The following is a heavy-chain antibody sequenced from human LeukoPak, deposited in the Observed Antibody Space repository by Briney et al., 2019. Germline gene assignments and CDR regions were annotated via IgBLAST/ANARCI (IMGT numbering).Heavy chain of an antibody. CDR3: ARGYGGSGEIDY. CDR1: GYTFTSYD. Sequence: ASVKVSCKASGYTFTSYDINWVRQATGQGLEWMGWMNPNSGNTGYAQKFQGRVTITRNTSISTAYMELSSLRSEDTAVYYCARGYGGSGEIDYWGQGTLVTVSS. V-gene: IGHV1-8*03. J-gene: IGHJ4*02. CDR2: MNPNSGNT. D-gene: IGHD1-26*01.